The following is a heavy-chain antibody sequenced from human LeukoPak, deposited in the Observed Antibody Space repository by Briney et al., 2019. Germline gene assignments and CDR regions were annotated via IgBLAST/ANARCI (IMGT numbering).Heavy chain of an antibody. Sequence: ASVKVSCKASGYTFTSYYMHWVRQATGQGLEWMGWMNPNSGNTGYAQKFQGRVTMTRNTSISTAYMELSSLRSEDTAVYYCARGLGYCSSTSCYAVVADYYYYYYMDVWGKGTTVTISS. J-gene: IGHJ6*03. CDR3: ARGLGYCSSTSCYAVVADYYYYYYMDV. CDR1: GYTFTSYY. D-gene: IGHD2-2*01. V-gene: IGHV1-8*02. CDR2: MNPNSGNT.